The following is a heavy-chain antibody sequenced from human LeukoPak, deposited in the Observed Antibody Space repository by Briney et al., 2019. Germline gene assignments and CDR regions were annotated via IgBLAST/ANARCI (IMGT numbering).Heavy chain of an antibody. V-gene: IGHV3-23*01. J-gene: IGHJ4*02. CDR2: ISGSGGTT. Sequence: PGGSLRLSCAASGFTFSTYAMSWVRQAPGKGLEGVSVISGSGGTTYYADSVKGRFTITRDNSKNTLYLQMNSLRAEDTAVYYCAKDRGYCSSTSCYISPPDYWGQGTLVTVSS. CDR1: GFTFSTYA. CDR3: AKDRGYCSSTSCYISPPDY. D-gene: IGHD2-2*02.